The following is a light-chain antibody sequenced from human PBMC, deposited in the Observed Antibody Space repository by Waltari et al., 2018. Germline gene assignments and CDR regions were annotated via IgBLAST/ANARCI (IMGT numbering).Light chain of an antibody. CDR2: GAY. J-gene: IGKJ4*01. CDR1: QNVRTS. Sequence: EILVTQSPATLSVSPGERVTLSCRASQNVRTSLAWYQQKPGKTPRLLIFGAYSRASGVPARFSGSGSGTDVTLAISSLQSEDCAVYYCQQYEDWPRHSFGGGTKVQIE. V-gene: IGKV3-15*01. CDR3: QQYEDWPRHS.